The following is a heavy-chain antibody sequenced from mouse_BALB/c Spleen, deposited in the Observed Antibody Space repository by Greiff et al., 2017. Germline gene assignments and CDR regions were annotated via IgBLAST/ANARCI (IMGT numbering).Heavy chain of an antibody. CDR2: INSNGGST. V-gene: IGHV5-6-3*01. Sequence: DVMLVESGGGLVQPGGSLKLSCAASGFTFSSYGMSWVRQTPDKRLELVATINSNGGSTYYPDSVKGRFTISRDNAKNTLYLQMSSLKSEDTAMYYCARAYYRSFAYWGQGTLVTVSA. CDR3: ARAYYRSFAY. J-gene: IGHJ3*01. CDR1: GFTFSSYG. D-gene: IGHD2-14*01.